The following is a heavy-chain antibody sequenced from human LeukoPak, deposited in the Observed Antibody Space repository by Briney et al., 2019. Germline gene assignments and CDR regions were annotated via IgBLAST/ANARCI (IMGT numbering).Heavy chain of an antibody. CDR2: INHSGST. D-gene: IGHD3-3*02. J-gene: IGHJ3*02. V-gene: IGHV4-39*07. CDR1: GGSISSSSYY. Sequence: SETLSLTCTVSGGSISSSSYYWGWIRQPPGKGLEWIGEINHSGSTNYNPSLKSRVTISVDTSKNQFSLKLSSVTAADTAVYYCARATGHFWSGYYKRFSGAFDIWGQGTMVTVSS. CDR3: ARATGHFWSGYYKRFSGAFDI.